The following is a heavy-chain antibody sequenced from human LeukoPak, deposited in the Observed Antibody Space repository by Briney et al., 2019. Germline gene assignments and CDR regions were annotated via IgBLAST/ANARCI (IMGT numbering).Heavy chain of an antibody. D-gene: IGHD2-2*01. CDR1: GFTFSSYS. CDR2: ISASGSTI. V-gene: IGHV3-48*01. CDR3: ARDTSAFLTGYYYMDV. Sequence: GGSLRLSCAASGFTFSSYSMNWVRQAPGKGLEWVSYISASGSTIYYADSVRGRFTISRDNSKNTLYLQMNSLRAEDTAVYYCARDTSAFLTGYYYMDVWGKGTTVTVSS. J-gene: IGHJ6*03.